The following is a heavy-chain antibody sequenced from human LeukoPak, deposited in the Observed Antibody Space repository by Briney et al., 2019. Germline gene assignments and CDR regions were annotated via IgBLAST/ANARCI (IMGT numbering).Heavy chain of an antibody. V-gene: IGHV3-15*01. D-gene: IGHD4-17*01. CDR3: TTDLYPNYGDYSLWDY. CDR2: IKSKTDGGTT. Sequence: GGSLRLSCAASGLTFSNAWMSWVRQAPGKGLEWVGRIKSKTDGGTTDYAAPVKGRFTISRDDSKNTLYLQMNSLKTEDTAVYYCTTDLYPNYGDYSLWDYWGQGTLVTVSS. CDR1: GLTFSNAW. J-gene: IGHJ4*02.